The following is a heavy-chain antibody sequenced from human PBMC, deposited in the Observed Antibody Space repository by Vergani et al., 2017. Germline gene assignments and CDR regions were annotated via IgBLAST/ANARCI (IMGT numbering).Heavy chain of an antibody. D-gene: IGHD2-2*01. CDR2: ISYDGSNK. CDR1: GFTFSSYG. Sequence: VQLVESGGGVVQPGRSLRLSCAASGFTFSSYGMHWVRQAPGKGLEWVAVISYDGSNKYYADSVKGRFTISRDNSKNTLYLQMNSLRAEDTAVYYCAKDPAAMSYYYYYMDVWGKGTTVTVSS. CDR3: AKDPAAMSYYYYYMDV. V-gene: IGHV3-30*18. J-gene: IGHJ6*03.